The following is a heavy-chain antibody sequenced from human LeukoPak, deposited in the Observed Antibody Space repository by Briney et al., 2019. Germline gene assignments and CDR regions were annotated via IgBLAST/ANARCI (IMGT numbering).Heavy chain of an antibody. CDR1: GGSFSGYY. CDR3: ARTYRAVTANPFDY. Sequence: SETLSLTCAVYGGSFSGYYWTWIRQSPGKGLEWIGQINHSGSTNYNPSLKSRATISVDTSKNQVSLTLTSVTAADTAVYYCARTYRAVTANPFDYWGQGTLVTVSS. J-gene: IGHJ4*02. V-gene: IGHV4-34*01. CDR2: INHSGST. D-gene: IGHD2-21*02.